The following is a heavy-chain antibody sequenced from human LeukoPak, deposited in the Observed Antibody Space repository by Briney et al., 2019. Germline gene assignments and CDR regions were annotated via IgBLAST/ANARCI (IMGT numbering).Heavy chain of an antibody. J-gene: IGHJ4*02. CDR1: GYTFTSYG. CDR3: ARIITPGYSSSWYSMPLYFDY. Sequence: ASVKVSCKASGYTFTSYGISWVRQAPGQGLEWMVCISPYNGNTNYAQKLQGRVTMTTDTSTSTAYMELRSLRSDDTAVYYCARIITPGYSSSWYSMPLYFDYWGQGTLVTVSS. CDR2: ISPYNGNT. D-gene: IGHD6-13*01. V-gene: IGHV1-18*01.